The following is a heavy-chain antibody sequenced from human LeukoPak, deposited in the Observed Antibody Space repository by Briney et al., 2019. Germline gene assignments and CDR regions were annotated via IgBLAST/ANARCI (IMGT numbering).Heavy chain of an antibody. D-gene: IGHD3-9*01. J-gene: IGHJ4*02. CDR1: GFTFSSYG. CDR3: LVRYDILTGVDY. Sequence: PGGSLRLSCVASGFTFSSYGMHWVRQAPGKGLEWVTFIRYDGSNKYYADSVKGRFTISRDNSKNTLYLQMNSLRAEDTAVYYCLVRYDILTGVDYWGQGTLVTVSS. V-gene: IGHV3-30*02. CDR2: IRYDGSNK.